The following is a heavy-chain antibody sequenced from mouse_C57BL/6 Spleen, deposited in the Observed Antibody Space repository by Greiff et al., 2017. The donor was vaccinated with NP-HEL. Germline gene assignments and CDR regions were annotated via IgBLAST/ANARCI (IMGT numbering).Heavy chain of an antibody. V-gene: IGHV1-76*01. Sequence: VKVVESGAELVRPGASVKLSCKASGYTFTDYYINWVKQRPGQGLEWIARIYPGSGNTYYNEKFKGKATLTAEKSSSTAYMQLSSLTSEDSAVYFCARSGLYYDYGYAMDYWGQGTSVTVSS. CDR1: GYTFTDYY. CDR3: ARSGLYYDYGYAMDY. J-gene: IGHJ4*01. CDR2: IYPGSGNT. D-gene: IGHD2-4*01.